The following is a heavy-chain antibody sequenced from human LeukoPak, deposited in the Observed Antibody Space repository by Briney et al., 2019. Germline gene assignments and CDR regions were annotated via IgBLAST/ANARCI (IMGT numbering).Heavy chain of an antibody. CDR2: IYYSGYT. J-gene: IGHJ6*03. Sequence: SETLSLTCTVTGGSISSYYWSWIRQPPGKGLEWIGCIYYSGYTNYKSSLKSRVTISVDTSKNQFSLKLSSVTAADTAVYYCARTTMVRGTYYMDVWGKGTTVTVSS. CDR3: ARTTMVRGTYYMDV. CDR1: GGSISSYY. D-gene: IGHD3-10*01. V-gene: IGHV4-59*01.